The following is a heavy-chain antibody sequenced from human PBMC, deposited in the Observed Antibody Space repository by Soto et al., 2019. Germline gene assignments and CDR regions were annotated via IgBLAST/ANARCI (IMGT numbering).Heavy chain of an antibody. J-gene: IGHJ6*02. V-gene: IGHV1-18*01. D-gene: IGHD1-1*01. CDR1: GYSFTSYG. Sequence: QVQLVQSGAEVKKPGASVKVSCKASGYSFTSYGISWVRQAPGQGLEWMGWISAYNGHTNYAQKFQGRVTMTTDTSTNTAYMDLRSLRSDDTAVYFCARTTSGFYYHYGMDVWGQGTTVTVSS. CDR2: ISAYNGHT. CDR3: ARTTSGFYYHYGMDV.